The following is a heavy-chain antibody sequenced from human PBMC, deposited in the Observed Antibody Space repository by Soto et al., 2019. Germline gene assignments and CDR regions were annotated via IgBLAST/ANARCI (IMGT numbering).Heavy chain of an antibody. CDR3: ARSGSSWYAPFF. Sequence: SETLSLSCTVSGGSINDHYWSWIRQPPGKGLEYIGYVYFSGSTNYTPSFKSRVTISIDSSKSQFSLRLNSVTAADTAVYYCARSGSSWYAPFFWGQGILVTVSS. V-gene: IGHV4-59*11. CDR2: VYFSGST. D-gene: IGHD6-13*01. J-gene: IGHJ4*02. CDR1: GGSINDHY.